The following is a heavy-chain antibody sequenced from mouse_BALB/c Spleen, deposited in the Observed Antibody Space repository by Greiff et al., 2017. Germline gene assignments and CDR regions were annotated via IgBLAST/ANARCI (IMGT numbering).Heavy chain of an antibody. CDR2: IHPNSGNT. J-gene: IGHJ2*01. Sequence: QVQLQQSGSVLVRPGASVKLSCKASGYTFTSSWMHWAKQRPGQGLEWIGEIHPNSGNTNYNEKFKGKATLTVDTSSSTAYVDLSSLTSEDSAVYYCARIYDGYYDYWGQGTTLTVSS. V-gene: IGHV1S130*01. CDR1: GYTFTSSW. D-gene: IGHD2-3*01. CDR3: ARIYDGYYDY.